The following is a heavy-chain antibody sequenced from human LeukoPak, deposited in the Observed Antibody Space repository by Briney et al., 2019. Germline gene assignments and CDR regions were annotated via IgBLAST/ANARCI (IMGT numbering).Heavy chain of an antibody. Sequence: GGSLRLSCAASGFTFSSYAMHWDRQAPCKGLEWVAVISYDGSNKYYADSVKGRFTISRDNAKNSLYLQMNSLRAEDTSVYYCAKDLPEPYFDYWGQGTLVTVSS. J-gene: IGHJ4*02. CDR1: GFTFSSYA. V-gene: IGHV3-30-3*01. CDR2: ISYDGSNK. CDR3: AKDLPEPYFDY.